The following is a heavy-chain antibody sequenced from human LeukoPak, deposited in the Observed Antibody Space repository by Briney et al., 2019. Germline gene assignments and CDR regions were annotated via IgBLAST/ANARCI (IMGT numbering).Heavy chain of an antibody. CDR3: AKGMNNAPEY. J-gene: IGHJ4*02. CDR1: GFTFSTYA. V-gene: IGHV3-23*01. D-gene: IGHD1-14*01. Sequence: GGSLGLSCAASGFTFSTYAMSWVRQAPGRGLEWVSSLSGSGDGTYYADSVKGRFTISRANSENTLYLQMNSLRAEDTAIYYCAKGMNNAPEYWGQGTLVTVSS. CDR2: LSGSGDGT.